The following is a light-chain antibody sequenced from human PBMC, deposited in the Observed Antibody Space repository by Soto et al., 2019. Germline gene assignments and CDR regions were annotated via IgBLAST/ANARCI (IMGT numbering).Light chain of an antibody. Sequence: QSALTQPASVSGSPGQSITISCTGTSSDVGGYNYVSWYQQHPGKAPKLMIYDVSNRPSGVSNRFSGSKSGNTASLTISGLQAEDEADYYCSSYTSSSTPLYVFGTGT. V-gene: IGLV2-14*01. CDR1: SSDVGGYNY. J-gene: IGLJ1*01. CDR2: DVS. CDR3: SSYTSSSTPLYV.